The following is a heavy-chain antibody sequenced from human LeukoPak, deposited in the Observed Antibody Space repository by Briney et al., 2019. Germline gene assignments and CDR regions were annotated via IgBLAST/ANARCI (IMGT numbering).Heavy chain of an antibody. D-gene: IGHD2-2*01. J-gene: IGHJ4*02. V-gene: IGHV5-51*01. CDR1: GYSFPSYW. Sequence: GESLKISCKGSGYSFPSYWIGWVRQMPGKGLEWMGIIFPGDSDTRYSPSFQGQVTISADKSISTAYLQWSSLKASDTAMYYCARLWEGYCSSTSCYPDYWGQGSLVTVSS. CDR2: IFPGDSDT. CDR3: ARLWEGYCSSTSCYPDY.